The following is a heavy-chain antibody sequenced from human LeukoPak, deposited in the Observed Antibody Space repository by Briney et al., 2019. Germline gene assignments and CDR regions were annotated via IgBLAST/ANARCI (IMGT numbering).Heavy chain of an antibody. CDR1: GFTFSSYS. D-gene: IGHD6-25*01. Sequence: GGSLRLSCAASGFTFSSYSMNWVRQAPGKGLEWVSSISSSSSYIYYADSVKGRFTISRDNAKNSLYLQMNSLRAEDTAVYYCARDGFRPTGIAADWGQGTLVTVSS. V-gene: IGHV3-21*01. J-gene: IGHJ4*02. CDR2: ISSSSSYI. CDR3: ARDGFRPTGIAAD.